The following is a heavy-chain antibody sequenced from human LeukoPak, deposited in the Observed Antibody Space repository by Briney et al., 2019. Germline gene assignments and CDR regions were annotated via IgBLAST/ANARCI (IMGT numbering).Heavy chain of an antibody. D-gene: IGHD5-12*01. CDR3: ARDGTYGGYKVFDS. CDR1: RFVFTNYY. Sequence: PGGSLRLSCAASRFVFTNYYMSWVRQTPGRGLDWIATISADGHTKYYADSAEGRFTISRDNAKDSFYLQMNSLRAEDAAVYFCARDGTYGGYKVFDSWSHGTLVTVSS. CDR2: ISADGHTK. J-gene: IGHJ5*01. V-gene: IGHV3-11*01.